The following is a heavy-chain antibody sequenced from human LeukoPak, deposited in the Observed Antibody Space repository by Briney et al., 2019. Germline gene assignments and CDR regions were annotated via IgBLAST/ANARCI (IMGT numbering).Heavy chain of an antibody. V-gene: IGHV1-2*02. J-gene: IGHJ4*02. CDR3: ARGPRGSYPFFDY. CDR1: GYTFTGYY. D-gene: IGHD1-26*01. Sequence: ASVKVSCKASGYTFTGYYMHWVRQAPGQGLEWMGWINPNSGGTNYAQKFQGRVTMTRDTPISTAYMELSRLRSDDTAVYYCARGPRGSYPFFDYWGQGTLVTVSS. CDR2: INPNSGGT.